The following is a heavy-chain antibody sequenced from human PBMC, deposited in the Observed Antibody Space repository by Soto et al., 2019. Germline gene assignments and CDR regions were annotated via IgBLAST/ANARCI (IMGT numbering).Heavy chain of an antibody. D-gene: IGHD3-10*01. CDR3: TKRGVDTFGLFY. V-gene: IGHV3-74*01. CDR1: GFTFSSFW. J-gene: IGHJ4*02. Sequence: EVQLVESGGGLVQPGGSLRLSCAVSGFTFSSFWMHWVRQAPGEGLVWVSRTNTDGSSTSYADAVKGRFTISRDNAKNTIYRQKTIPRAEDTAMYYCTKRGVDTFGLFYRRKRTLATVS. CDR2: TNTDGSST.